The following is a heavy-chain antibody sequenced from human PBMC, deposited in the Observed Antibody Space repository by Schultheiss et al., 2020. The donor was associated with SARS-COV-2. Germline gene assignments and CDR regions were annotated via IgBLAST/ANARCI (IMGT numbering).Heavy chain of an antibody. V-gene: IGHV3-30*03. CDR2: ISYDGSNK. J-gene: IGHJ4*02. Sequence: GGSLRLSCAASGFTFSSYGMHWVRQAPGKGLEWVAVISYDGSNKYYADSVKGRFTISRDNSKNTLYLQMNSLRAEDTAVYYCATLGYCTGGVCSNEFDYWGQGTLVTVSS. CDR3: ATLGYCTGGVCSNEFDY. D-gene: IGHD2-8*02. CDR1: GFTFSSYG.